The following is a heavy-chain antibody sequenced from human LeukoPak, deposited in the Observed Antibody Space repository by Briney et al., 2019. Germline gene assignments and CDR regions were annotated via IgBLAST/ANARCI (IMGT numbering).Heavy chain of an antibody. CDR2: ISYDGSNK. V-gene: IGHV3-30*18. J-gene: IGHJ6*03. D-gene: IGHD2-15*01. Sequence: GRSLRLSCAASGFTFSSYGMHWVRQAPGKGLEWVAVISYDGSNKYYADSVKGRFTISRDNSKNTLYLQMNSLRAEDTAIYYCAKNGDRGAYCSGGSCYPYFYYYMDVWGKGTTVTISS. CDR3: AKNGDRGAYCSGGSCYPYFYYYMDV. CDR1: GFTFSSYG.